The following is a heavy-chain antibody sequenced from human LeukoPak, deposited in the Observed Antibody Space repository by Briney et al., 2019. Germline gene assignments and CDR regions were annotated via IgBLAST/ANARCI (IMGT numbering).Heavy chain of an antibody. CDR2: IWYDGSNK. CDR1: GFTFSSYG. V-gene: IGHV3-33*06. Sequence: PGRSLRLSCAASGFTFSSYGMHWVRQAPGKGLEWVAVIWYDGSNKYYADSVKGRFTISRDNSKNTLYLQMNSLRAEDTAVYYCAKDYYYDSSGPMDYWGQGTLVTVSS. CDR3: AKDYYYDSSGPMDY. J-gene: IGHJ4*02. D-gene: IGHD3-22*01.